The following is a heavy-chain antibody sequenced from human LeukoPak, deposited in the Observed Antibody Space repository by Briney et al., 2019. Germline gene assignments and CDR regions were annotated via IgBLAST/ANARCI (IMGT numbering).Heavy chain of an antibody. CDR2: INPNSGGT. CDR1: GYTFTGYY. Sequence: ASVKVSCKASGYTFTGYYMHWVRQAPGQGLEWMGWINPNSGGTNYAQKFQGRVTMTRDTSISTAYKELSRLRSDDTAVYYCARSYSSSFNWFDPWGQGTLVTVSS. CDR3: ARSYSSSFNWFDP. D-gene: IGHD6-6*01. V-gene: IGHV1-2*02. J-gene: IGHJ5*02.